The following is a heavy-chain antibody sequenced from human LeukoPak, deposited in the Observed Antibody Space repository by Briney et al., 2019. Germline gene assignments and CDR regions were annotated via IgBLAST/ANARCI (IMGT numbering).Heavy chain of an antibody. CDR1: GGTFSSYA. V-gene: IGHV1-69*13. J-gene: IGHJ4*02. CDR3: AGGYYDSSGYYYGFDY. Sequence: SVKVSCKDSGGTFSSYAISWVRQAPGQGLEWMGGIIPIFGTANYAQKFQGRVTITADESTSTAYMEPSSLRSEDTAVYYCAGGYYDSSGYYYGFDYWGQGTLVTVSS. D-gene: IGHD3-22*01. CDR2: IIPIFGTA.